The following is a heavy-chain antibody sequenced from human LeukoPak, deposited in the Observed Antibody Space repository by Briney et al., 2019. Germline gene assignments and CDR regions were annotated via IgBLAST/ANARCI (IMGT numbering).Heavy chain of an antibody. CDR2: INHSGST. CDR1: GGSFSGYY. Sequence: SETLSLTCAVYGGSFSGYYWSWIRQPPGKGLEWIGEINHSGSTNYNPSLKSRVTISVDTSKNQFSLKLSSVTAADTAVHYCAREETEDLNHGMDVWGQGTTVTVSS. V-gene: IGHV4-34*01. CDR3: AREETEDLNHGMDV. J-gene: IGHJ6*02.